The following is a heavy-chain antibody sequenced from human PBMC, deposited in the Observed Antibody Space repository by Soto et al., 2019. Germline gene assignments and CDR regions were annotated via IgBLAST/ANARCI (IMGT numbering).Heavy chain of an antibody. Sequence: GESLKISCKGSGYSFTSYWINWVRQMPGKGLEWMGIIYPGDSDTKYSPSFQGQVTISADKSISTAYLQWRSLKASDTAMYYCARHHGSPGSYFGMDVWGQGTTVTVSS. CDR2: IYPGDSDT. CDR3: ARHHGSPGSYFGMDV. J-gene: IGHJ6*02. V-gene: IGHV5-51*01. D-gene: IGHD6-13*01. CDR1: GYSFTSYW.